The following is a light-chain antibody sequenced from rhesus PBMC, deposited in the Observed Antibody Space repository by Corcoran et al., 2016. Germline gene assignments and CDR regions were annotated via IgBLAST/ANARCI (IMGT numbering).Light chain of an antibody. J-gene: IGLJ1*01. CDR3: QVWDGRADHHI. CDR1: NIGRVV. V-gene: IGLV3-44*01. CDR2: YDN. Sequence: SYDLTQAPSVSVSPGPTARITCGGDNIGRVVVNWHQQKPPQAPVLVIYYDNERPSGLPERLSGSRSENTATLTISGVEAGDEAVYYCQVWDGRADHHIFGSGTRLTV.